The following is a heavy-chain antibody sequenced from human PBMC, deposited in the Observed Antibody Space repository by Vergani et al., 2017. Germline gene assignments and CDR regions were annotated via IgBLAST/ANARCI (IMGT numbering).Heavy chain of an antibody. V-gene: IGHV3-7*01. CDR2: IKQDGSEK. Sequence: EVQLVESGGGLVQPGGSLRLSCAASGFTFSSYWMSWVRQAPGKGLEWVANIKQDGSEKYYVDSVKGRFTISRDNAKNSLYLQMNSLRAEDTAVYYCARGIAVAGTLAGWFDPWGQGTLVTVSS. CDR1: GFTFSSYW. J-gene: IGHJ5*02. D-gene: IGHD6-19*01. CDR3: ARGIAVAGTLAGWFDP.